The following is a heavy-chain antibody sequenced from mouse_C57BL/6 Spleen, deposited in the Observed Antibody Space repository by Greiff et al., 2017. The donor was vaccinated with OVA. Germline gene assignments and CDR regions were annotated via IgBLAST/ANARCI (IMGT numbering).Heavy chain of an antibody. J-gene: IGHJ4*01. CDR2: IDPSDSYT. Sequence: VQLQQSGAELVKPGASVKLSCKASGYTFTSYWMQWVKQRPGQGLEWIGEIDPSDSYTNYNQKFKGKATLTVDTSSSTAYMQLSSLTSEDSAVYYCARRDSNPYYYAMDYWGQGTSVTVSS. CDR3: ARRDSNPYYYAMDY. V-gene: IGHV1-50*01. CDR1: GYTFTSYW. D-gene: IGHD2-5*01.